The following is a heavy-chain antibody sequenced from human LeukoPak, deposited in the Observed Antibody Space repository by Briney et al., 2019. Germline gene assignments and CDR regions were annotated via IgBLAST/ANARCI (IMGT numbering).Heavy chain of an antibody. CDR2: IKQDGSEK. Sequence: GGSLRLSCAASGFTFSSYWMSWVRQAPGKGLEWVANIKQDGSEKYYVDSVKGRFTISRDNAKNSLYLQMNSLRAEDTAVYYCARDDNLAARRRGVLWGPGIQVTVSS. CDR1: GFTFSSYW. V-gene: IGHV3-7*01. J-gene: IGHJ4*02. D-gene: IGHD6-6*01. CDR3: ARDDNLAARRRGVL.